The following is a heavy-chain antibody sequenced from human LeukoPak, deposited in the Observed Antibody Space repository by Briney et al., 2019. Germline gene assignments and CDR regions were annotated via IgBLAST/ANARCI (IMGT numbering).Heavy chain of an antibody. CDR2: IYHSGST. CDR1: GGSISSYY. J-gene: IGHJ4*02. D-gene: IGHD6-6*01. CDR3: ASRRGSSSFDH. Sequence: TSETLSLTCTVSGGSISSYYWSWIRQPPGKGLEWIGYIYHSGSTNYNPALKSRVTMSVDTSKNQFSLKLNSVTAADTAVYYCASRRGSSSFDHWGQGILVTVSS. V-gene: IGHV4-59*01.